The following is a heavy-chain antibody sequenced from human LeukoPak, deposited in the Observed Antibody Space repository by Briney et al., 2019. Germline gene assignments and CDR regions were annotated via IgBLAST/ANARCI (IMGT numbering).Heavy chain of an antibody. V-gene: IGHV4-39*07. CDR3: ARQGHSEYCSSTSCYTVLVGYGMDV. J-gene: IGHJ6*02. Sequence: SETLSLTCTVSGGSISSSNYCWGWIRQPPGKGLEWIGTICYSGSTFYNPSLKSRVTISVDTSKNQFSLKLSSVTAADTAVYYCARQGHSEYCSSTSCYTVLVGYGMDVWGQGTTVTVSS. D-gene: IGHD2-2*02. CDR2: ICYSGST. CDR1: GGSISSSNYC.